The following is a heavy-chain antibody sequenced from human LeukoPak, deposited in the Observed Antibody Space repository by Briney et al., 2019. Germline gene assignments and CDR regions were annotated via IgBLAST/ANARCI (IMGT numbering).Heavy chain of an antibody. V-gene: IGHV1-46*01. J-gene: IGHJ4*02. CDR1: GYTFPSYF. Sequence: ASVKVSCKASGYTFPSYFMHWVRQAPGQGLEWMGIINPTGGSTTYAQKFQGRVTMTRDTSTSTVYMELSSLRSDDTAVYYCVRTAARRFDYWGQGTLVTVSS. D-gene: IGHD6-6*01. CDR2: INPTGGST. CDR3: VRTAARRFDY.